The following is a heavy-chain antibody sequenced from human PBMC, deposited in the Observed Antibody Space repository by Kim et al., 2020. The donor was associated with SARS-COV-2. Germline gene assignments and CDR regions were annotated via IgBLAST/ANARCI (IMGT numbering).Heavy chain of an antibody. D-gene: IGHD5-18*01. CDR1: GGTFSSYA. CDR2: IIPIFGTA. CDR3: ARERPRGYSYGPLHYYFDY. Sequence: SVKVSCKASGGTFSSYAISWVRQAPGQGLEWMGGIIPIFGTANYAQKFQGRVTITADESTSTAYMELSSLRSEDTAVYYCARERPRGYSYGPLHYYFDYWGQGTLVTVSS. V-gene: IGHV1-69*13. J-gene: IGHJ4*02.